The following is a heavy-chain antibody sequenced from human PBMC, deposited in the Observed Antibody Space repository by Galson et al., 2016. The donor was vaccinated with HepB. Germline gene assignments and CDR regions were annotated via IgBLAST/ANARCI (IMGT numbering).Heavy chain of an antibody. V-gene: IGHV3-74*01. CDR3: ARGSRFIRSDNAFDI. CDR2: ISNDGSST. D-gene: IGHD3-16*02. Sequence: SLRLSCAASGFTFSSYWMHWVRQAPGKGLVWVSRISNDGSSTNNADSVKGRFTISRDNAKNTLYLQMNSLRADDAAVYYCARGSRFIRSDNAFDIWGQGTMVTVSS. CDR1: GFTFSSYW. J-gene: IGHJ3*02.